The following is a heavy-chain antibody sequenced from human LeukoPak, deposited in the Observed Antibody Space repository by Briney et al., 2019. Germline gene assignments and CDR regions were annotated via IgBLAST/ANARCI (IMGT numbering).Heavy chain of an antibody. Sequence: GGSLRLSCAASGFTFSSCSMNWVRQAPGKGLEWLSYISSGSTLIYYADSVKGRFTISRDNSKNTLYLQMNSLRAEDTAVYYCAKSAPRPRGIDYWGQGTLVTVSS. D-gene: IGHD2-15*01. CDR1: GFTFSSCS. V-gene: IGHV3-48*01. CDR3: AKSAPRPRGIDY. J-gene: IGHJ4*02. CDR2: ISSGSTLI.